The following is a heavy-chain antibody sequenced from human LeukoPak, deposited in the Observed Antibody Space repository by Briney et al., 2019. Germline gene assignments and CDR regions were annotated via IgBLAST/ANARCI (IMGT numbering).Heavy chain of an antibody. CDR3: ARTKKGLQYFDWLSLYYFDY. CDR2: IYYSGST. Sequence: SETLSLTCTVSGGSVSSGSYYWSWIRQPPGKGLEWIGYIYYSGSTNYNPSLKSRVTISVDTSKNQFSPKLSSVTAADTAVYYCARTKKGLQYFDWLSLYYFDYWGQGTLVTVSS. V-gene: IGHV4-61*01. CDR1: GGSVSSGSYY. J-gene: IGHJ4*02. D-gene: IGHD3-9*01.